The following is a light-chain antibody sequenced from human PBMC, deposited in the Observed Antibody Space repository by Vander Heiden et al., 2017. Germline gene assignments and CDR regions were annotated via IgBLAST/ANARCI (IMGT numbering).Light chain of an antibody. Sequence: SSLPQSASVSGSHGQSLTLSCTGTSSDVGGYNYVSWYQHHPGKAPKLMIYDVSNRPSGVSNRFSGSKSGNTASLTISGLQAEDEADYYCSSYTSSSTHWVFGGGTKLTVL. V-gene: IGLV2-14*03. CDR1: SSDVGGYNY. CDR3: SSYTSSSTHWV. CDR2: DVS. J-gene: IGLJ3*02.